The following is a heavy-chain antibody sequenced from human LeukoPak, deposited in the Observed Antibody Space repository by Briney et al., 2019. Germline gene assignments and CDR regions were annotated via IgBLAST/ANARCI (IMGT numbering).Heavy chain of an antibody. CDR2: ISSSGSAI. CDR3: APKVVGSAPFDY. V-gene: IGHV3-11*01. J-gene: IGHJ4*02. Sequence: GGSLRLSCAASGFTFSDYYMSWIRQAPGKGLEWVSYISSSGSAIYYADSMKGRFTISRDNAKNSLYLQMNNLRAEDTAVYYCAPKVVGSAPFDYWGQGTLVTVSS. CDR1: GFTFSDYY. D-gene: IGHD2-15*01.